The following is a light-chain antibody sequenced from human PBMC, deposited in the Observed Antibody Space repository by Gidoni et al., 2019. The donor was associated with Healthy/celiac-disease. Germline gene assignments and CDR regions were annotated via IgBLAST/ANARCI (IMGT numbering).Light chain of an antibody. CDR1: QSISSW. V-gene: IGKV1-5*01. J-gene: IGKJ1*01. CDR2: DAS. CDR3: QQYNSFTWT. Sequence: DIQRTQSPSTLSASVGDRVTITCRASQSISSWLAWYQQKPGKAPKLLIYDASSLESGVPSRFSGRGSGTEFTLTISSLQPDDFATYYCQQYNSFTWTFGQGTKVEIK.